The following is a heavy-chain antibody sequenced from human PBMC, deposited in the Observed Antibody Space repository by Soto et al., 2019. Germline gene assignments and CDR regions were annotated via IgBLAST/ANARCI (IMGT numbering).Heavy chain of an antibody. J-gene: IGHJ4*02. D-gene: IGHD5-12*01. V-gene: IGHV1-69*12. CDR1: GGPFSSYA. Sequence: QVQLVQSGAEVKKPGSSVKVSWKASGGPFSSYAISWVRQAPGQGLEWMGGIIPIFGTANYAQKFQGRVTITADESTSTAYMELSSLRSEDTAVYYCAREYSGYDYYFDYWGQGTLVTVSS. CDR2: IIPIFGTA. CDR3: AREYSGYDYYFDY.